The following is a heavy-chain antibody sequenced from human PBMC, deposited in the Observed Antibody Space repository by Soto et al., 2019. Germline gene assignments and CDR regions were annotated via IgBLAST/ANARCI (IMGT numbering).Heavy chain of an antibody. CDR2: IYYSGST. D-gene: IGHD2-21*02. Sequence: SETLSLTCTVSGGSISSGDYYWSWIRQPPGKCLEWIGYIYYSGSTYYNPSLKSRITISVDTSKNEFSLKLNSVTADETPVYYCARAIVVVTLNWFDPWGKGTLV. V-gene: IGHV4-30-4*01. J-gene: IGHJ5*02. CDR3: ARAIVVVTLNWFDP. CDR1: GGSISSGDYY.